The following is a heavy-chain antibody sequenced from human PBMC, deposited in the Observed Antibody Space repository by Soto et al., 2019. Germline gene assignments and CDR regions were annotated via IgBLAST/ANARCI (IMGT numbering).Heavy chain of an antibody. Sequence: QVQLVQSGAEVKTPGASVKVSCKASGYTFTKYAISWMRQAPGQGLEWVGWISVYNGNTKYAENLQGRVTVTTDTSTTTVYMALRSLRSDDTAVYYCAREGAGLYYYYYGMDVWGQGTTVTVPS. CDR1: GYTFTKYA. CDR3: AREGAGLYYYYYGMDV. D-gene: IGHD6-19*01. CDR2: ISVYNGNT. J-gene: IGHJ6*02. V-gene: IGHV1-18*01.